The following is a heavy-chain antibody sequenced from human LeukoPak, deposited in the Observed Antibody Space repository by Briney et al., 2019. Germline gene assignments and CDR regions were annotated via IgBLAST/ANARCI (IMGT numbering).Heavy chain of an antibody. D-gene: IGHD2/OR15-2a*01. V-gene: IGHV3-43*01. CDR1: GFTFDDYT. J-gene: IGHJ3*02. CDR3: ARDESTFYGLDAFDI. Sequence: GGSLRLSCAASGFTFDDYTMHWVRQAPGKGLEWVSLISWDGGSTYYADSVKGRFTISRDNAKNSLYLQMNSLRAEDTAVYYCARDESTFYGLDAFDIWGQGTMVTVSS. CDR2: ISWDGGST.